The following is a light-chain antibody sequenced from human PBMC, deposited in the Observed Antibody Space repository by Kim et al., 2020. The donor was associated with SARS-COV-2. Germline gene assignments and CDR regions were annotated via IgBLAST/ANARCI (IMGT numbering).Light chain of an antibody. V-gene: IGLV3-25*03. CDR2: KDS. Sequence: SYELTQPPSVSVSPGQTARITCSGDALPRQYAYWYQQKPGQAPVLVIYKDSERPSGIPERFSGSSSGTTVTLTISGVRAEDEADYYCQSVDSSGPNWVFGGGTQLTVL. CDR3: QSVDSSGPNWV. J-gene: IGLJ3*02. CDR1: ALPRQY.